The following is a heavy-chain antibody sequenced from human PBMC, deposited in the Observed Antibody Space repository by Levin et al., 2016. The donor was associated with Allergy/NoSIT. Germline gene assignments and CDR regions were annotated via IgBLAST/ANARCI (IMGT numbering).Heavy chain of an antibody. J-gene: IGHJ4*02. CDR3: AREGIGGRLY. V-gene: IGHV4-30-4*01. D-gene: IGHD2-15*01. CDR2: IYYSGST. Sequence: LRLSCTVSGGSISSGDYYWSWIRQPPGKGLEWIGYIYYSGSTYYNPSLKSRVTISVDTSKNQFSLKLSSVTAADTAVYYCAREGIGGRLYWGQGTLVTVSS. CDR1: GGSISSGDYY.